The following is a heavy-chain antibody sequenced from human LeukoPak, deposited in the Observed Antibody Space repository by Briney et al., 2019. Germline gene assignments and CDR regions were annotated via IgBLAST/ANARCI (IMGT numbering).Heavy chain of an antibody. J-gene: IGHJ4*02. CDR2: IYYRDST. D-gene: IGHD3-22*01. Sequence: PSETLSLTCTVSGGSVTSGGHYWTWIRQHPGKGLEWSGYIYYRDSTYYTPSLQSRVTISVDTSKNQFSLKLSSVTPADTAVYYCARDSYDISSYRHIDYWGQGTLVTVSS. CDR1: GGSVTSGGHY. CDR3: ARDSYDISSYRHIDY. V-gene: IGHV4-31*03.